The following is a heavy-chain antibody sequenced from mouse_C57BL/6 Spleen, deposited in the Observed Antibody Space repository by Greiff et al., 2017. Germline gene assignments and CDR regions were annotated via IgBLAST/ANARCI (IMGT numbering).Heavy chain of an antibody. D-gene: IGHD1-1*01. V-gene: IGHV1-82*01. CDR3: ARGSSYFDY. CDR1: GYAFSSSW. Sequence: QVQLQQSGPELVKPGASVKISCKASGYAFSSSWMNWVKQRPGKGLEWIGRLYPGDGDTNYNGKFKGKGTLTADKSSSTAYMQLSSLTSEDSAVYFCARGSSYFDYWGQGTTLTVSS. J-gene: IGHJ2*01. CDR2: LYPGDGDT.